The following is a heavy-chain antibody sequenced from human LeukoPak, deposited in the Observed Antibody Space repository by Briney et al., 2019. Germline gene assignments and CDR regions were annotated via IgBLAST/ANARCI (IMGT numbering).Heavy chain of an antibody. D-gene: IGHD2-15*01. CDR3: ARGRDYCSDY. CDR2: TSYDGSHI. J-gene: IGHJ4*02. V-gene: IGHV3-30*04. CDR1: GFTFSSYA. Sequence: GGSLRLSCAASGFTFSSYAMHWVRQAPGKGLEWVAVTSYDGSHIYYPDSVKGRFTISRDNPKNTLYLQMNSLGPEDTALYYCARGRDYCSDYWGQGTLVTVSS.